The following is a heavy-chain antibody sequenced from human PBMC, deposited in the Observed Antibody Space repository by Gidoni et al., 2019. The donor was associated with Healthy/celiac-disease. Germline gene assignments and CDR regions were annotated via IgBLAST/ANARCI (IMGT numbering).Heavy chain of an antibody. J-gene: IGHJ4*02. CDR1: GFTVSSNY. V-gene: IGHV3-66*01. D-gene: IGHD3-3*01. Sequence: QPGGSLRLSCAASGFTVSSNYMSWVRQAPGKGLEWVSVIYSGGSTYYAGSVKGRFTISRDNSKNTLYLQMNSLRAEDTAVYYCARVLPDDPTFDYWGQGTLVTVSS. CDR3: ARVLPDDPTFDY. CDR2: IYSGGST.